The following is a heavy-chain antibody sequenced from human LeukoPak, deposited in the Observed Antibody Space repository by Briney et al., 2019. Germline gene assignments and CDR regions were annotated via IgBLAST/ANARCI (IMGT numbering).Heavy chain of an antibody. Sequence: ASVRVSCKASGYTVTDYFMHWVRQAPGQGLGWMGWMNPKNGDTKNAQKFQGRVTMTRDTSITTAYMELSRLRSDDTAVYYCARGMALGESGSEFDYWGQGALVTVSS. CDR2: MNPKNGDT. CDR3: ARGMALGESGSEFDY. D-gene: IGHD3-16*01. CDR1: GYTVTDYF. J-gene: IGHJ4*02. V-gene: IGHV1-2*02.